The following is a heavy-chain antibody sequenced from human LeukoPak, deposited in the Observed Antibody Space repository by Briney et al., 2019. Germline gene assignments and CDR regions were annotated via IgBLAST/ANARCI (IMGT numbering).Heavy chain of an antibody. CDR3: ASEYCSGGNCYFDY. J-gene: IGHJ4*02. D-gene: IGHD2-15*01. CDR1: EYSFATYW. V-gene: IGHV5-51*01. Sequence: GESLKISCKGSEYSFATYWIGWVRQMPGQGLEWMGIIFPGDSDTRYSPSFQGQVTISADKSISTAYLQWSSLKASDTAIYYCASEYCSGGNCYFDYWGQGTLVTVTS. CDR2: IFPGDSDT.